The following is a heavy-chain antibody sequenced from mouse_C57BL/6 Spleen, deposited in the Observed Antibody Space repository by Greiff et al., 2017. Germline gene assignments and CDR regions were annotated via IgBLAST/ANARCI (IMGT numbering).Heavy chain of an antibody. CDR1: GYTFTSYW. J-gene: IGHJ2*01. D-gene: IGHD1-1*01. Sequence: VQLQQPGTELVKPGASVKLSCKASGYTFTSYWMHWVKQRPGQGLEWIGDINPSNGGTNYNEKFKSKATLTVAKSSSTAYMQLSSLTSEDSAVYDCARRVCYCGRSWDDFDYWGQGTTLTVSS. V-gene: IGHV1-53*01. CDR2: INPSNGGT. CDR3: ARRVCYCGRSWDDFDY.